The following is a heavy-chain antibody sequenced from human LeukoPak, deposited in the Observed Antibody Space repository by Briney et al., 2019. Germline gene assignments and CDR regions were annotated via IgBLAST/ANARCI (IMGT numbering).Heavy chain of an antibody. J-gene: IGHJ6*03. D-gene: IGHD3-9*01. V-gene: IGHV1-8*01. CDR2: MNPNSGNT. CDR3: ARVYSPGYYDILTGYPPLYYYMDV. CDR1: GYTFTSYD. Sequence: GASVKVSCKASGYTFTSYDINWVRQATGQGLEWMGWMNPNSGNTGYAQKFQGRVTMTRNTSISTAYMELSSLRSEDTAVYYCARVYSPGYYDILTGYPPLYYYMDVWGKGTTVTVSS.